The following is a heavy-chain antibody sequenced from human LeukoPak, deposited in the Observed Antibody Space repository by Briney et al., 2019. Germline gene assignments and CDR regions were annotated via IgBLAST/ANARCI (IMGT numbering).Heavy chain of an antibody. CDR2: INPNSGGT. D-gene: IGHD2-15*01. Sequence: ASVKVSCKASGYTFTGCYMHWVRQAPGQGLEWMGWINPNSGGTNYAQKFQGWVTMTRDTSISTAYMELSRLRSDDTAVYYCARGWVVGYCSGGSCQYNWFDPWGQGTLVTVSS. J-gene: IGHJ5*02. CDR3: ARGWVVGYCSGGSCQYNWFDP. V-gene: IGHV1-2*04. CDR1: GYTFTGCY.